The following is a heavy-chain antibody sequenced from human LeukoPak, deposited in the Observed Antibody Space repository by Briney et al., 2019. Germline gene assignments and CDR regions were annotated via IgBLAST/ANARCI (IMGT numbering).Heavy chain of an antibody. CDR2: IWHDGSNI. CDR3: ERGIVGDGNFDC. V-gene: IGHV3-33*01. CDR1: GFTFSNYG. Sequence: GGSLRLSCETSGFTFSNYGMHWVRQTPGKGLEGVAAIWHDGSNIFYADSVKGRSTLSRHNSKNTLFLQINSQRDEDTALYYCERGIVGDGNFDCWGQGTLVTVSS. D-gene: IGHD2-15*01. J-gene: IGHJ4*02.